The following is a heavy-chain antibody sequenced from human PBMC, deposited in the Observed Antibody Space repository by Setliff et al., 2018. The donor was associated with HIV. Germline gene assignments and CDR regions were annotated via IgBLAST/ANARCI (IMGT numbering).Heavy chain of an antibody. CDR1: GFTFSDYY. CDR2: ISSSGSTI. D-gene: IGHD1-26*01. Sequence: LRLSCAASGFTFSDYYMSWIRQAPGKGLEWVSYISSSGSTIYYADSVKGRFTISRDNAKNSLYLQMNSLRAEDTAVYYCARVSELLAYYMDVWGKGTTVTVSS. J-gene: IGHJ6*03. V-gene: IGHV3-11*04. CDR3: ARVSELLAYYMDV.